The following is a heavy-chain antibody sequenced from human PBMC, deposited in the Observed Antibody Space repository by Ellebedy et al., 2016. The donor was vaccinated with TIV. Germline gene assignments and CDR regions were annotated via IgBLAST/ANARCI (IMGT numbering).Heavy chain of an antibody. V-gene: IGHV1-2*02. CDR3: ARGRRYCINTSCSEDAFDI. Sequence: ASVKVSCXASGYTFTGYYMHWVRQAPGQGLEWMGWINPNSGGTNYAQKFQGRVTMTRDTSINTAYMELSRLRSDDTAVYYCARGRRYCINTSCSEDAFDIWGQGTMVTVSS. J-gene: IGHJ3*02. CDR2: INPNSGGT. D-gene: IGHD2-2*01. CDR1: GYTFTGYY.